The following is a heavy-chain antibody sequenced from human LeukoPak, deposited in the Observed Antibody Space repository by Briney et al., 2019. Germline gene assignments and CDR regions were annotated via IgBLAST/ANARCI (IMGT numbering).Heavy chain of an antibody. V-gene: IGHV4-34*01. J-gene: IGHJ5*02. CDR3: ARGYYGDYVWFDP. Sequence: SETLSLTCTVSGGSISSYYWSWIRQPPGKGLEWIGEINHSGSTNYNPSLKSRVTISVDTSKNQFSLKLSSVTAADTAVYYCARGYYGDYVWFDPWGQGTLVTVSS. CDR2: INHSGST. CDR1: GGSISSYY. D-gene: IGHD4-17*01.